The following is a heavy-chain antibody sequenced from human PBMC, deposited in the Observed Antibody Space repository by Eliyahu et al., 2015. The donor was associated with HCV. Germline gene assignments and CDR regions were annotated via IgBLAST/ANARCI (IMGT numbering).Heavy chain of an antibody. Sequence: EVQLVESGGGLVQPGGSLRLSCAASGFAFSGHWIHXVRQAPGKGLVWGSHIKGDGSITTYGDSVKGRFTISRDNAKNMVYLQMNSLTAEDTAVYYCTRAGYYNGLDVWGQGTTVTVSS. CDR3: TRAGYYNGLDV. J-gene: IGHJ6*02. CDR1: GFAFSGHW. CDR2: IKGDGSIT. V-gene: IGHV3-74*01.